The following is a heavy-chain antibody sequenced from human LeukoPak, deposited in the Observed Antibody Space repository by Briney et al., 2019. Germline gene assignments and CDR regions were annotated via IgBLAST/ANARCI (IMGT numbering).Heavy chain of an antibody. CDR1: GFTFSDYY. J-gene: IGHJ6*03. CDR3: ARDGVLRYFDWPYYYYMDV. V-gene: IGHV3-11*04. Sequence: GGSLRLSCAASGFTFSDYYMTWIRQAPGKGLEWVSFISTSGTTIYYADSVKGRSTISRDNAKNSLYLQMNSLRAEDTAVYYCARDGVLRYFDWPYYYYMDVWGKGTTVTVSS. CDR2: ISTSGTTI. D-gene: IGHD3-9*01.